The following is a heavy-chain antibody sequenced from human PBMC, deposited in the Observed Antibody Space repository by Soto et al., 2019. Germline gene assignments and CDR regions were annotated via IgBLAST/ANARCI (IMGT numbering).Heavy chain of an antibody. Sequence: QVQLVQSGAEVKKPGASVKVSCKASGYTFTSYDINWVRQATGQGLEWMGWMNPNSGNTGYAQKFQGRVTMTRNTSISTAYMELRSLRSEDKAVYYCARVPSCSGSYQGDFDYWGQGTLVTVSS. CDR2: MNPNSGNT. V-gene: IGHV1-8*01. CDR1: GYTFTSYD. J-gene: IGHJ4*02. D-gene: IGHD1-26*01. CDR3: ARVPSCSGSYQGDFDY.